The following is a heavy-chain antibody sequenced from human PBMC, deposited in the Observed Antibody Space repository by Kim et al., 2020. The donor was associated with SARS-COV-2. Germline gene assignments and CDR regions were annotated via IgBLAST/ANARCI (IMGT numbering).Heavy chain of an antibody. J-gene: IGHJ5*02. D-gene: IGHD5-18*01. CDR3: AKDRGYSSNSYNWFDP. Sequence: SVKGRLPISRDNSKNTLYLQMNSLRAEDTAVYYGAKDRGYSSNSYNWFDPWGQGTLVTVSS. V-gene: IGHV3-23*01.